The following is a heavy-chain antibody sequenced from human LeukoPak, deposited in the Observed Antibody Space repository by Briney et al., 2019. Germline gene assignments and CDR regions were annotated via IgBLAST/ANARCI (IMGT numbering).Heavy chain of an antibody. Sequence: ASVKVSCKASGYTFTSYGISWLRQAPGQGLEWMGWISAYNGNTNYAQKLQGRVTMTTDTSTSTAYMELRSLRSDDTAVYYCARDDIVVVPAARSWFDPWGQGTLVTVSS. CDR1: GYTFTSYG. CDR2: ISAYNGNT. CDR3: ARDDIVVVPAARSWFDP. J-gene: IGHJ5*02. D-gene: IGHD2-2*01. V-gene: IGHV1-18*01.